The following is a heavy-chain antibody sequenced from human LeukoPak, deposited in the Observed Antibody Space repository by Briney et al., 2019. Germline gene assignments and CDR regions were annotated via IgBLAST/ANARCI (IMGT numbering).Heavy chain of an antibody. CDR1: GGTFSSYA. V-gene: IGHV1-69*13. CDR2: IIPIFGTA. Sequence: SVKVSCKASGGTFSSYAISWVRQAPGQGLEWMEGIIPIFGTANYAQKFQGRVTITADESTSTAYMELSSLRSEDTAVYYCARDPHSYSSSWYFDYWGQGTLVTVSS. CDR3: ARDPHSYSSSWYFDY. J-gene: IGHJ4*02. D-gene: IGHD6-13*01.